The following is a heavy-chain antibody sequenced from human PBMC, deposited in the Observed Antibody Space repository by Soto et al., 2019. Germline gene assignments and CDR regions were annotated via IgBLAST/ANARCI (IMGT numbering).Heavy chain of an antibody. V-gene: IGHV1-69*01. CDR3: ARDRGGATIVGVTGTFDV. Sequence: QVQLVQSGAEVKKPGSSVKVSCKASGGTFSSYTVSWLRQVPGQGLEWMGGIIAVFGRGNYAQKFQGRVTITADESTSTVYMELRSLTSEDTAVYFCARDRGGATIVGVTGTFDVWGQGTMVTVSS. J-gene: IGHJ3*01. CDR1: GGTFSSYT. CDR2: IIAVFGRG. D-gene: IGHD1-26*01.